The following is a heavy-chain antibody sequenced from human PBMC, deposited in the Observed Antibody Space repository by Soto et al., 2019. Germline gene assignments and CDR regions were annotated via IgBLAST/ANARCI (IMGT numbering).Heavy chain of an antibody. V-gene: IGHV5-10-1*01. CDR3: AAQKTLGYCSGGSCSPFSDY. Sequence: PGESLKISCKGSGYSFTSYWISWVRQMPGKGLEWMGRIDPSDSYTNYSPSFQGHVTISADKSISTAYLQWSSLKASDTAMYYCAAQKTLGYCSGGSCSPFSDYWGQGTLVT. CDR2: IDPSDSYT. CDR1: GYSFTSYW. D-gene: IGHD2-15*01. J-gene: IGHJ4*02.